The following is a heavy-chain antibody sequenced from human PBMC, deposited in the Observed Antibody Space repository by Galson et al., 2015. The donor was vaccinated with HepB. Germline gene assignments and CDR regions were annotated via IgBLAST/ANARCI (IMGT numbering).Heavy chain of an antibody. CDR2: INHSGST. V-gene: IGHV4-34*01. CDR1: GGSFSGYY. Sequence: ETLSLTCAVYGGSFSGYYWSWIRQPPGKGLEWIGEINHSGSTNYNPSLKSRVTISVDTSKNQFSLKLSSVTAADTAVYYCARGMTVIRILGYCSSTSCPGGGWFDPWGQGTLVTVSS. CDR3: ARGMTVIRILGYCSSTSCPGGGWFDP. D-gene: IGHD2-2*01. J-gene: IGHJ5*02.